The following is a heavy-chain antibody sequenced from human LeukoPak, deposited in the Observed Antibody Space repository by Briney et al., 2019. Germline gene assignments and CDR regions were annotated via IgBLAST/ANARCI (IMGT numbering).Heavy chain of an antibody. CDR3: ARHEDGGTYPLDY. CDR2: IHYSGRT. V-gene: IGHV4-59*08. J-gene: IGHJ4*02. Sequence: SETLSLTCTVSGGSISGYYWSWIRQPPGKTLEWIAHIHYSGRTTYNPSLQSRVTMSLDTSKNQFSLKLSSVSATDTAVYYCARHEDGGTYPLDYWGPGTLVTVSS. D-gene: IGHD3-16*02. CDR1: GGSISGYY.